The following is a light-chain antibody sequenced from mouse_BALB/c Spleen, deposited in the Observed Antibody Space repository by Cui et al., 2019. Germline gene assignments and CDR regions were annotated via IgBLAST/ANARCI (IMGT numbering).Light chain of an antibody. CDR1: SSVSY. J-gene: IGKJ4*01. CDR2: DTT. V-gene: IGKV4-59*01. Sequence: QIVLTQPPAIMSASPGEKVTMTCSASSSVSYMHWYQQKSGTSPKRWIYDTTKLASGVPARFSGSGSGTSYSLTISSVGAEDAATYYCQQWSSNPFTFGSGTKLEIK. CDR3: QQWSSNPFT.